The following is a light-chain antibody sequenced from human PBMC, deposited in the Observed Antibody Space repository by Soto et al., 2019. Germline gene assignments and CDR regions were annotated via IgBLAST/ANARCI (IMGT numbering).Light chain of an antibody. CDR2: GAS. Sequence: EIVLTQSPGTLSLSPGERATLSCRASPSVSSSYLAWYQQKPGQAPRLLIYGASSRATGIPDRFSGSGSGTDFTLTISRLEPEDFAVYYCXXXGSSPIFTFGPGTKVDIK. V-gene: IGKV3-20*01. J-gene: IGKJ3*01. CDR3: XXXGSSPIFT. CDR1: PSVSSSY.